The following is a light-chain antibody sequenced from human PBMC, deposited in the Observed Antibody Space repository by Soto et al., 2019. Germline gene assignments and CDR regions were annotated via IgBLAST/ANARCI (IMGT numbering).Light chain of an antibody. V-gene: IGLV1-44*01. CDR1: GSNIGSST. Sequence: QSVLTQPPSASGTPRQRVTMSCSGSGSNIGSSTVNLYQQLPGTAPRLLIYNNNQRPSGVPDRFSGSKSGTSASLAISGLQSDDEADYYCEAWDGSLHGYVFGTGTKLTVL. CDR2: NNN. J-gene: IGLJ1*01. CDR3: EAWDGSLHGYV.